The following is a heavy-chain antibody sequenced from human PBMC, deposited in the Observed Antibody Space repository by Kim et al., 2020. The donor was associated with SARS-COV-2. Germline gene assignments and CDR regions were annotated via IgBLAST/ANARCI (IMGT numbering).Heavy chain of an antibody. D-gene: IGHD6-19*01. J-gene: IGHJ6*02. CDR1: GFTFSNAW. CDR3: TTSNHQRQWLAAYYYYYGMDV. V-gene: IGHV3-15*01. Sequence: GGSLRLSCAASGFTFSNAWMSWVRQAPGKGLEWVGRIKSKTDGGTTDYAAPVKGRFTISRDDSKNTLYLQMNSLKTEDTAVYYCTTSNHQRQWLAAYYYYYGMDVWGQGTTVTVSS. CDR2: IKSKTDGGTT.